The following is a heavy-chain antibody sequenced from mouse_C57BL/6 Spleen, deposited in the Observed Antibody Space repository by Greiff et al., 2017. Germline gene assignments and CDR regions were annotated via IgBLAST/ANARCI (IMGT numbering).Heavy chain of an antibody. D-gene: IGHD3-3*01. Sequence: EVQVVESGPELVKPGASVKIPCKASGYTFTDYNMDWVKQSHGKSLEWIGDINPNNGGTIYNQKFKGKATLTVDKSSSTAYMELRSLTSEDTAVYYCARRAGTWFAYWGQGTLVTVSA. CDR2: INPNNGGT. CDR3: ARRAGTWFAY. CDR1: GYTFTDYN. J-gene: IGHJ3*01. V-gene: IGHV1-18*01.